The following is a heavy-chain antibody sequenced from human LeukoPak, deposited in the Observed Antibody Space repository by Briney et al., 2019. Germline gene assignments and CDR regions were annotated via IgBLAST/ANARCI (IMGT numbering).Heavy chain of an antibody. J-gene: IGHJ6*02. V-gene: IGHV3-30-3*01. CDR3: ARASDILTGYYAGDYYYGMDV. D-gene: IGHD3-9*01. Sequence: GGSLRLSCAASGFTFSSYAMHWVRQAPGKGLEWVAVISYAGSNKYYADSVKGRFTISRDNSKNTLYLQMNSLRAEDTAVYYCARASDILTGYYAGDYYYGMDVWGQGTTVTVSS. CDR1: GFTFSSYA. CDR2: ISYAGSNK.